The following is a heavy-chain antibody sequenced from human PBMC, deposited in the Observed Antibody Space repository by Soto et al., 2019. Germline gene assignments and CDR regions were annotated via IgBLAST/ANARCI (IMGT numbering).Heavy chain of an antibody. D-gene: IGHD5-12*01. J-gene: IGHJ3*02. CDR1: GGTFSSYA. CDR2: IIPIFGTA. CDR3: ARDRSRDGYNYRAFDI. Sequence: QVQLVQSGAEVNKPGSSVKVSCKASGGTFSSYAISWVRQAPGQGLEWMGGIIPIFGTANYAQKFQGRVTITADESTSTAYMELSSLRSEDTAVYYCARDRSRDGYNYRAFDIWGQGTMVTVSS. V-gene: IGHV1-69*01.